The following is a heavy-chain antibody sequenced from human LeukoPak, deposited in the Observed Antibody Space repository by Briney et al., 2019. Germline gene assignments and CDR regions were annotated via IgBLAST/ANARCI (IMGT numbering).Heavy chain of an antibody. CDR1: GYSFTSYW. J-gene: IGHJ3*02. V-gene: IGHV5-51*01. CDR2: IYPGDSDT. Sequence: SGGSLRLSCKGSGYSFTSYWIGWVRQMPGKGLEWMGIIYPGDSDTSYSPSFQGQVTISADKSISTAYLQWSSLKASDTAMYYCARSPDAFDIWGQGTMVTVSS. CDR3: ARSPDAFDI.